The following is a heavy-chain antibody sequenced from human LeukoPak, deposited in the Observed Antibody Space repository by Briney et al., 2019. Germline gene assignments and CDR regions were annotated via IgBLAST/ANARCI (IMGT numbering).Heavy chain of an antibody. CDR1: GGSITSNNYY. Sequence: SETLSLTCTVSGGSITSNNYYWGWIRQSPGKGLEWIGSIYYSGSTYYNPSLKSRVTISVDTSKNQFSLKLSSVTAADTAVYYCARHEAVPNWFDPWGQGSLVTVSS. CDR2: IYYSGST. V-gene: IGHV4-39*01. CDR3: ARHEAVPNWFDP. D-gene: IGHD6-19*01. J-gene: IGHJ5*02.